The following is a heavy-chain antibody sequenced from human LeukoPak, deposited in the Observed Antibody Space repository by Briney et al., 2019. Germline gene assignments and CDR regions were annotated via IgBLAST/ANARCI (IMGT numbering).Heavy chain of an antibody. CDR2: ISYSESA. J-gene: IGHJ6*02. Sequence: SETLSLTCTISGDSLSGYYWSWIRQPPGKALEWIGYISYSESAKYNPSLDSRLIISLDTSKNQFSLKLGSVTAADTAVYSCARGTLRGNNGAYGMDVWGQGTMVTVSS. V-gene: IGHV4-59*01. CDR1: GDSLSGYY. D-gene: IGHD1/OR15-1a*01. CDR3: ARGTLRGNNGAYGMDV.